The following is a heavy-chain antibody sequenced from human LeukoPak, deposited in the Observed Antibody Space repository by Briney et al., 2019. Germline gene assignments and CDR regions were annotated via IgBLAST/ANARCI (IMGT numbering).Heavy chain of an antibody. CDR2: ISAYNGNT. V-gene: IGHV1-18*01. CDR1: GYTFTSYG. Sequence: ASVKVSCKASGYTFTSYGISWVRQAPGQGLEWMGWISAYNGNTNYAQKLQGRVTMTTDTSTSTAYMELRSLRSDDTAVYYCARRTVMVWGVKIVESYGMDVWGQGTTVTVSS. J-gene: IGHJ6*02. CDR3: ARRTVMVWGVKIVESYGMDV. D-gene: IGHD3-10*01.